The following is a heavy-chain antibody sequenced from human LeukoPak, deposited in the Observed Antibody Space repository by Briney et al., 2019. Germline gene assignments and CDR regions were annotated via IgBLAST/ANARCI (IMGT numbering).Heavy chain of an antibody. CDR3: ARAFSSWYGY. CDR2: INHSGST. V-gene: IGHV4-34*01. Sequence: SETLSLTCTVSGGSISSYYWSWIRQPPGKGLEWIGEINHSGSTNYNPSLKSRVTISVDTSKNQFSLKLSSVTAADTAVYYCARAFSSWYGYWGQGTLVTVSS. D-gene: IGHD6-13*01. CDR1: GGSISSYY. J-gene: IGHJ4*02.